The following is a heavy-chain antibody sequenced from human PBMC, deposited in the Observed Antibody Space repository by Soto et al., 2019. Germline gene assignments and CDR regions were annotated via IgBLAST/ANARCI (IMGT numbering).Heavy chain of an antibody. CDR3: ARGTMIRGPGYYYAMDV. CDR2: IYYDGRS. D-gene: IGHD3-10*01. Sequence: PSDRMYLARSVCGECMWIKVYFGTWIRQHPGKGLEWIGYIYYDGRSYYTPSLKSRVIISVDTSKNRFSLNLTAVTAADTAVYYCARGTMIRGPGYYYAMDVWGQGTTVTVSS. CDR1: GECMWIKVYF. V-gene: IGHV4-31*02. J-gene: IGHJ6*02.